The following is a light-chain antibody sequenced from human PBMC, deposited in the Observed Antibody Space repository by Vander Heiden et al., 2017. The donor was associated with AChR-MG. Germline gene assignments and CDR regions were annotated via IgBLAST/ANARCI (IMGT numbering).Light chain of an antibody. CDR2: EVS. CDR1: QSLLPGAAKTY. J-gene: IGKJ1*01. Sequence: EILITQTPLSLSVTLGEPASISCTSRQSLLPGAAKTYLFWFLHKPGQSPQLIICEVSRRFAGVPNRFSGSGSGTDFTLKISRVEAEDVGVYYWKEGTQLKTFGQGTKVEIK. V-gene: IGKV2-29*02. CDR3: KEGTQLKT.